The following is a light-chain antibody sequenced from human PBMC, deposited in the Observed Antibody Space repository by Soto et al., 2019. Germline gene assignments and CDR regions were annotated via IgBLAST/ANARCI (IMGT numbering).Light chain of an antibody. CDR2: GVS. CDR1: QSVSRSY. J-gene: IGKJ4*01. V-gene: IGKV3-20*01. Sequence: EFVLTQSPGTLSLSPGERATLSFMASQSVSRSYLAWYQQKPGQAPRLLIYGVSSRATGIPDRFSGSGSGTDFTLTISRLEPEDFAVYYCQQYNSPLTFGGGTKVDIK. CDR3: QQYNSPLT.